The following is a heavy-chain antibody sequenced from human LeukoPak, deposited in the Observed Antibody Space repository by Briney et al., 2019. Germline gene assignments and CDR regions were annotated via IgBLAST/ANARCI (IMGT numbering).Heavy chain of an antibody. CDR1: GGSISTSNYY. CDR3: ARAGPTYYYGSGSDFGRFDP. V-gene: IGHV4-39*07. D-gene: IGHD3-10*01. J-gene: IGHJ5*02. CDR2: IFYSGST. Sequence: SETLSLTCTVSGGSISTSNYYWGWIRQPPGKGLEWIGNIFYSGSTYYSPSLKSRVTISLDTSKNQFSLKLSSVTAADTAVYYCARAGPTYYYGSGSDFGRFDPWGQGTLVTVSS.